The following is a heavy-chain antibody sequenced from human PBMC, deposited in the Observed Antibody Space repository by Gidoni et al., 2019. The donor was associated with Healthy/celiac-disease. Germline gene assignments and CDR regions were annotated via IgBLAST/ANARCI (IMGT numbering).Heavy chain of an antibody. D-gene: IGHD2-8*01. CDR3: ARNIGYCTNGVCYVYYYGMDV. CDR1: GGSISSSSYY. CDR2: IYYSGST. V-gene: IGHV4-39*01. J-gene: IGHJ6*02. Sequence: QLQLQESGPGLVKPSETLSLTCTVSGGSISSSSYYWGWIRQPPGKGLEWIGGIYYSGSTYYNPSLKSRVTISVDTSKNQFSLKLSSVTAADTAVYYCARNIGYCTNGVCYVYYYGMDVWGQGTTVTVSS.